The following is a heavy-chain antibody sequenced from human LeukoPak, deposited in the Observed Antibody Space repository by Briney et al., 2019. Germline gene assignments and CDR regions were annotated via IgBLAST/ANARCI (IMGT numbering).Heavy chain of an antibody. Sequence: GGSLRLSCAASGFTFSTYAVNWVRQAPGKGLEWVSTISGSGGSTYYADSVKGRFTISRDNSKNTPYLQMNSLRAEDTAVYYCAKGRRVVVAATVFDYWGQGTLVTVSS. CDR2: ISGSGGST. V-gene: IGHV3-23*01. CDR1: GFTFSTYA. D-gene: IGHD2-15*01. CDR3: AKGRRVVVAATVFDY. J-gene: IGHJ4*02.